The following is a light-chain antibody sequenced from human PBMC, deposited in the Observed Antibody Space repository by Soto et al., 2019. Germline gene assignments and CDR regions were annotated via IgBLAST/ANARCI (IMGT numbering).Light chain of an antibody. CDR3: SSYTSSSTPYV. V-gene: IGLV2-14*01. J-gene: IGLJ1*01. CDR1: SSDVGGYNY. Sequence: QSALTQPASVSGSPGQSITISCTGTSSDVGGYNYVSWYQQHPGKAPKLMIYEVSNRPSGVSNRFSGSKSGNTASVTISGLQAEDEADYYCSSYTSSSTPYVFGTGTKVTVL. CDR2: EVS.